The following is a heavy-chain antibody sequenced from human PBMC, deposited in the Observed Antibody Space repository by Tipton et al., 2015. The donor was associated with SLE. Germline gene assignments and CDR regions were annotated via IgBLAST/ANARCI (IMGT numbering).Heavy chain of an antibody. CDR2: INHSGTT. V-gene: IGHV4-34*01. J-gene: IGHJ3*02. CDR3: ARGGSKHYDFWGRQMGPHAFDI. CDR1: GGSFSGYF. Sequence: TLSLTCAVYGGSFSGYFWSWIRQLPDKGLEWIGEINHSGTTNCNPSLKSRVTISVDTSKNQFSLKLRPVTAADTAVYYCARGGSKHYDFWGRQMGPHAFDIWGQETKVSVSS. D-gene: IGHD3-3*01.